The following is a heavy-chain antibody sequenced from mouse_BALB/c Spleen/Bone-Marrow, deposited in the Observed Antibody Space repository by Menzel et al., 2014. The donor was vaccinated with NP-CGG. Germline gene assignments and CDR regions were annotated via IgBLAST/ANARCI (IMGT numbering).Heavy chain of an antibody. Sequence: VMLVESGPGLVAPSQSLSITCTVSGFSLTSYSVHWVRQPPGKGLEWLGVIWAGGSTNYNSALMSRLSISKDNSKSQVFLKMSSLQTDDTAMFHCARDDDSYAMDYWGQGTSVTVSS. CDR1: GFSLTSYS. CDR3: ARDDDSYAMDY. J-gene: IGHJ4*01. D-gene: IGHD2-3*01. V-gene: IGHV2-9*02. CDR2: IWAGGST.